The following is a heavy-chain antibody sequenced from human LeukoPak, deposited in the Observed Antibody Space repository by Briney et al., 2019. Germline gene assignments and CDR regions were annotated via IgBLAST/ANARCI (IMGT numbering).Heavy chain of an antibody. CDR2: IRDNGGST. V-gene: IGHV3-23*01. CDR1: GFIFTTYA. CDR3: EKFGGSCSGGLTAFVKRRGHYLLLDL. Sequence: GGTLRLSCAASGFIFTTYAMGWVRQAPGKGLEWVSVIRDNGGSTYYADSVKGRFTISRDISKNIVYLQMNSLRADDTAVYYSEKFGGSCSGGLTAFVKRRGHYLLLDLWGRGALVTVSS. D-gene: IGHD3-9*01. J-gene: IGHJ2*01.